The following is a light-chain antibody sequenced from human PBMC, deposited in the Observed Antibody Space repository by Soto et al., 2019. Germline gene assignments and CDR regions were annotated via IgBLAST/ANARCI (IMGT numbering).Light chain of an antibody. J-gene: IGKJ1*01. CDR1: QTVSSSY. V-gene: IGKV3-20*01. CDR2: GAS. Sequence: EIVLTQSPGTLSLSPGERAILSCRASQTVSSSYLAWYQQKPGQAPRLLIYGASSRATGIPGRFSGSGSGTDFTLAISRLDPEDFAVYYCQQYATSPGTFGQGTKVEIK. CDR3: QQYATSPGT.